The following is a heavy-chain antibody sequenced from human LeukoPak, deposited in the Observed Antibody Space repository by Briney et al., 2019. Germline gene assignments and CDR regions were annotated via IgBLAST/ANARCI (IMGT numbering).Heavy chain of an antibody. CDR1: GYSFTSYW. Sequence: KRGESLKISCKGSGYSFTSYWIGWVRQMPGKGLEWMGIIYPGDSDTRYSPSFQGQVTISADKSISTAYLQWSSLKASDTAMYYCASLFYYGSGTFEYYFDYWGQGTQVTVSS. CDR2: IYPGDSDT. D-gene: IGHD3-10*01. J-gene: IGHJ4*02. V-gene: IGHV5-51*01. CDR3: ASLFYYGSGTFEYYFDY.